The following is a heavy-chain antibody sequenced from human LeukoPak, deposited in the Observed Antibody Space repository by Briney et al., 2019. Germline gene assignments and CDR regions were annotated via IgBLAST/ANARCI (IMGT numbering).Heavy chain of an antibody. V-gene: IGHV2-70*04. J-gene: IGHJ4*02. CDR3: ARIRPNSSGFDY. CDR2: IDWDDDK. D-gene: IGHD6-19*01. CDR1: GFSLSTRGIR. Sequence: SGPALVKPTQTLPLTCTFSGFSLSTRGIRVSWIRHPPAEALEWLARIDWDDDKFYSTSLKTRLTISKDTSKNQVVLTMTNMDPVDTATYYCARIRPNSSGFDYWGQGTLVTVSS.